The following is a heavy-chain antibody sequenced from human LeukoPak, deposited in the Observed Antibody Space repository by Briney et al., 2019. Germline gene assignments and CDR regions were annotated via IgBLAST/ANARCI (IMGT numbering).Heavy chain of an antibody. Sequence: ASVKVSCKASGYTFTGYYMHWVRQAPGQGLEWMGRINPNSGGTNYAQKFQGRVTITRDTSISTAYMELSRLRSDDTAVYYCARVPADLAVAFDYWGQGTLVTVSS. CDR3: ARVPADLAVAFDY. CDR1: GYTFTGYY. J-gene: IGHJ4*02. V-gene: IGHV1-2*06. D-gene: IGHD6-19*01. CDR2: INPNSGGT.